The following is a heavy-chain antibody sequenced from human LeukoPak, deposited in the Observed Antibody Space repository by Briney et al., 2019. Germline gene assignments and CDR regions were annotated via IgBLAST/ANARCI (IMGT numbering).Heavy chain of an antibody. CDR3: AHRSIAAAGKGWFDP. CDR2: IYWNDDK. V-gene: IGHV2-5*01. Sequence: SGPTLVKPTQTLTLTCTFSGFSLSTSGVGVGWIRQPPGKALEWLALIYWNDDKRYSPSLKSRLTITKDTSKNQVVLTMTNMDPVDTATYYCAHRSIAAAGKGWFDPWGQGTLVTVSS. CDR1: GFSLSTSGVG. D-gene: IGHD6-13*01. J-gene: IGHJ5*02.